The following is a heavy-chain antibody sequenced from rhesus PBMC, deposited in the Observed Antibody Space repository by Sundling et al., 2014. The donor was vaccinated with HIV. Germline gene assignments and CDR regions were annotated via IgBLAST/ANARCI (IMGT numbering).Heavy chain of an antibody. Sequence: DVKLVESGGDLVKPGGSLRLSCVASGFTFSVSVMHWVRQAPGKGLEWVAVISGNGNMKYYVDSVKGRFTISRDNAKNSLFLEMNSLRAEDTAVYYCTTDLAGNMYYGLDSWGQGVVVTVSS. V-gene: IGHV3-100*01. CDR2: ISGNGNMK. J-gene: IGHJ6*01. CDR1: GFTFSVSV. CDR3: TTDLAGNMYYGLDS. D-gene: IGHD1-1*01.